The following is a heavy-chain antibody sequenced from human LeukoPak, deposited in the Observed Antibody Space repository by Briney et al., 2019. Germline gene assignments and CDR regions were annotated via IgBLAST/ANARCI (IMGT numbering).Heavy chain of an antibody. D-gene: IGHD1-26*01. V-gene: IGHV3-21*01. CDR3: TRPYSGSYLFDY. J-gene: IGHJ4*02. CDR1: GFTFSSYS. Sequence: PGGSLRLSCAASGFTFSSYSMNWVRQAPGKGLEWVSSISSSSSCIYYADSVKGRFTISRDNAKNSLYLQMNSLRAEDTAVYYCTRPYSGSYLFDYWGQGTLVTVSS. CDR2: ISSSSSCI.